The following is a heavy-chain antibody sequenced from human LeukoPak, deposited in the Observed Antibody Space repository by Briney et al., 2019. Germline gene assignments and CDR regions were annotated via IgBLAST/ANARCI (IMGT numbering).Heavy chain of an antibody. CDR3: ARDRGSTSYDY. V-gene: IGHV3-7*01. J-gene: IGHJ4*02. CDR2: INQDGSHK. CDR1: GGSFSGYY. D-gene: IGHD5-12*01. Sequence: PSETLSLTCAVYGGSFSGYYWSWVRQAPGKGLEWVANINQDGSHKYYVDSVEGRFTISRDTAKNSVHLQMNSLRAEDTAVYYCARDRGSTSYDYWGQGILVTVSS.